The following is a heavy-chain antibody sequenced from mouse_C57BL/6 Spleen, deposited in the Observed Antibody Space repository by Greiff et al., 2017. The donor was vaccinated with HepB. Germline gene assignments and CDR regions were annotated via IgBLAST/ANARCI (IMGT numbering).Heavy chain of an antibody. CDR1: GYTFTDYE. CDR2: IDPETGGT. D-gene: IGHD6-1*01. J-gene: IGHJ3*01. CDR3: PLGRPFAY. V-gene: IGHV1-15*01. Sequence: QLKQSGAELVRPGASVTLSCKASGYTFTDYEMHWVKQTPVHGLEWIGAIDPETGGTAYNQKFKGKAILTADKSSSTAYMELRSLTSEDSAVYYCPLGRPFAYWGQGTLVTVSA.